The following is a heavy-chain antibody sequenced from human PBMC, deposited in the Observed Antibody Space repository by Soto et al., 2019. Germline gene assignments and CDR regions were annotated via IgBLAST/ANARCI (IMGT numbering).Heavy chain of an antibody. V-gene: IGHV3-72*01. Sequence: EVQLVESGGGLVQPGGSLRLSCAGSGFTLSDHYIDWVRQAPGKGLEWVGRSRDKAQGYSTAYAASVKGRFTTSRDESKNSVYLQMNGLRDEDTAVYYCARLPKGSTVTSWGQGTLVTVSS. J-gene: IGHJ4*02. CDR3: ARLPKGSTVTS. CDR1: GFTLSDHY. D-gene: IGHD4-17*01. CDR2: SRDKAQGYST.